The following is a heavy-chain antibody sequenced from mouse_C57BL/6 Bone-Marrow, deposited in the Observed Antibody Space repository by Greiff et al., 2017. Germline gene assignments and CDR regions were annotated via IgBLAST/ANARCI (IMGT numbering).Heavy chain of an antibody. CDR1: GYTFTDYN. V-gene: IGHV1-18*01. CDR3: ARAFYSSYFDY. CDR2: INPNNGGT. J-gene: IGHJ2*01. Sequence: EVQLQQSGPELVKPGASVKIPCKASGYTFTDYNMDWVKQSHGKSLEWIGDINPNNGGTIYNQKFKGKATLTVDKSSSTADMELRSLTSEDTAVYYWARAFYSSYFDYWGQGTTLTVSS. D-gene: IGHD2-1*01.